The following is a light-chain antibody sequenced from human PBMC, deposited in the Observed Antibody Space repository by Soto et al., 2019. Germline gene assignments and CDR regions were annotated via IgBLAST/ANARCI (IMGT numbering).Light chain of an antibody. Sequence: DIQMTQSPSSLSASVGDRVTITCRASQGISNYLAWYQQIPGKVPKLLISAASTLQSGVPSRFSGSGSGTDFTLTIISLQPEDVATYYCQKYTNVPAFGGGIKVEIK. CDR2: AAS. CDR1: QGISNY. V-gene: IGKV1-27*01. J-gene: IGKJ4*01. CDR3: QKYTNVPA.